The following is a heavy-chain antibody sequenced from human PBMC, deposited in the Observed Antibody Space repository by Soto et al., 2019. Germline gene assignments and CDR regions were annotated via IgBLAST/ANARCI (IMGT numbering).Heavy chain of an antibody. J-gene: IGHJ5*02. CDR3: AREFGYSNYELNTGFAP. D-gene: IGHD4-4*01. CDR1: GFTFSSYL. Sequence: GGSLRLSCAASGFTFSSYLMHWVRQAPGKGLVWVSRINSDGSSTSYADSVKGRFTISRDNAKNTLYLQMNSLRAEDTAVYYFAREFGYSNYELNTGFAPWGKGTLVPVS. CDR2: INSDGSST. V-gene: IGHV3-74*01.